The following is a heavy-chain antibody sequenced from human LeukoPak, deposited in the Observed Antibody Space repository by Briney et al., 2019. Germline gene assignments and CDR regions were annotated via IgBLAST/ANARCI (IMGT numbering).Heavy chain of an antibody. D-gene: IGHD3-22*01. J-gene: IGHJ3*02. CDR3: ATGWFYDSSGDRRDAFDI. V-gene: IGHV1-24*01. CDR1: GYTLTELS. CDR2: FDPEDGAT. Sequence: GASVKVSCKVSGYTLTELSMHWVRQAPGKGLEWMGGFDPEDGATIYAQKFQGRVTMTEDTSTDTAYMELSSLRSEDTAVYYCATGWFYDSSGDRRDAFDIWGQGTMVTVSS.